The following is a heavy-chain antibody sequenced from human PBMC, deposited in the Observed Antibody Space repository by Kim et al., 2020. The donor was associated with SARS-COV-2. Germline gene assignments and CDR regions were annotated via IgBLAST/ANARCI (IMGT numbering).Heavy chain of an antibody. D-gene: IGHD3-16*01. V-gene: IGHV1-46*01. J-gene: IGHJ4*02. CDR3: ARDDFGLY. Sequence: GGSTSYAQTFQGRVTMTMDTSTSTVYVELSSLRSEDTAVYYCARDDFGLYWGQGTLVTVSS. CDR2: GGST.